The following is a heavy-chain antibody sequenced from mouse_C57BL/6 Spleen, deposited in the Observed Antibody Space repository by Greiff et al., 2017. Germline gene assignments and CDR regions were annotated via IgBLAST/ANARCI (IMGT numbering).Heavy chain of an antibody. CDR1: GYSITNCNHW. D-gene: IGHD3-2*02. V-gene: IGHV3-4*01. J-gene: IGHJ2*01. CDR2: ISSSGST. CDR3: ARWGDSSGHFDY. Sequence: EVQRVESGPALVKPSPTVSLTCTVTGYSITNCNHWWNWIRQVSGSKLEWIGYISSSGSTDSNPSLKSRISITRDTSKNQLFLQLNSVTTEDIATYYCARWGDSSGHFDYWCQGTTLTVSS.